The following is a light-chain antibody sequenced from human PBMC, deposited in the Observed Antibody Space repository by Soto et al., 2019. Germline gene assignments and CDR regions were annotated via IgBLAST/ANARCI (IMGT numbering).Light chain of an antibody. CDR2: DAS. CDR3: QQYYSYPWT. Sequence: DIQMTQSPSTLSASVGDRVTITCRASQSILSWLAWYQHKPGKAPKLLIYDASSLESGVPSRFSGSRSGTEFTLTISCLQSEDFATYYCQQYYSYPWTFGQGTKVDI. CDR1: QSILSW. J-gene: IGKJ1*01. V-gene: IGKV1-5*01.